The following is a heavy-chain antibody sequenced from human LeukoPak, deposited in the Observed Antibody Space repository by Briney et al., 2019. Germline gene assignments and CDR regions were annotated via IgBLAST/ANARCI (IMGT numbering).Heavy chain of an antibody. V-gene: IGHV5-51*01. Sequence: GESLKISCKGSGYSFTSYWIGWVRQMPGKGLEWMGINYPGDSDTRYSPSFQGHVTISADKSISTAYLQWRHLKASDTAMYYCARQEKRNYYDSSGYWVEAFDIGGKGTMVSVSS. D-gene: IGHD3-22*01. J-gene: IGHJ3*02. CDR2: NYPGDSDT. CDR3: ARQEKRNYYDSSGYWVEAFDI. CDR1: GYSFTSYW.